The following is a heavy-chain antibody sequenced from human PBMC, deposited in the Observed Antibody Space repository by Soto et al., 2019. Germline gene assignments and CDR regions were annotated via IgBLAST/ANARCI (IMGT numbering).Heavy chain of an antibody. CDR2: IISKGAGGAT. V-gene: IGHV3-15*07. Sequence: EVQLVESGGDLVKPGGSLRLSCAASGFTFTDAWMHWVRQAPGKGLEWVGRIISKGAGGATDYAAPVKGRFTISRDDSKSAVYLQMNSLKIEDTAVYYCGWELPYWYFGLWGRGTLVTVSS. CDR1: GFTFTDAW. J-gene: IGHJ2*01. CDR3: GWELPYWYFGL. D-gene: IGHD1-26*01.